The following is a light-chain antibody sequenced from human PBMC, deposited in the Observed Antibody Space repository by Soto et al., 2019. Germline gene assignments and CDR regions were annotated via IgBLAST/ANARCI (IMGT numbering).Light chain of an antibody. CDR1: SSDVGGYDY. J-gene: IGLJ2*01. CDR3: CSYAGSTNFL. V-gene: IGLV2-8*01. Sequence: QSALTQPPSASGSVGQSVTISCIGTSSDVGGYDYVSWYHQYPGKAPRNVIYEVNKRPSGVPDRFSGSKSGNTASLTVSGLQAEDEADYYCCSYAGSTNFLFGGGTKVTVL. CDR2: EVN.